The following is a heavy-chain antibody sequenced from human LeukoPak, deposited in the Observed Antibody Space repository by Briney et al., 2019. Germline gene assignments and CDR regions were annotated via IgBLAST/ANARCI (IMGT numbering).Heavy chain of an antibody. V-gene: IGHV3-30*02. CDR2: IRYDGSNK. J-gene: IGHJ3*02. CDR1: GFTFSSYG. D-gene: IGHD3-10*01. Sequence: GGSLRLSCAASGFTFSSYGMHWVRQAPGKGLEWVAFIRYDGSNKYYADSVKGRFTISRDNSKNTLYLQMNSLRAEDTAVYYCAKDHHYYGSGSPDAFDIWGQGTMVTVSS. CDR3: AKDHHYYGSGSPDAFDI.